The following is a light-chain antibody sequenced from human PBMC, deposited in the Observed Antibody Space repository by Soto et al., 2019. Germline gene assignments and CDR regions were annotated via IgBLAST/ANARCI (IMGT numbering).Light chain of an antibody. V-gene: IGKV1-5*01. CDR2: DVF. CDR1: QSITYW. J-gene: IGKJ2*01. Sequence: DIQMTQSPSSLSASVGDRVTITCRASQSITYWLAWYQQKPGRAPKLLIYDVFNLQSGVPSMFSGSGSGTEFTLTISSLQPDDSATYYCQQYHSFSFTFGQGTKLEIK. CDR3: QQYHSFSFT.